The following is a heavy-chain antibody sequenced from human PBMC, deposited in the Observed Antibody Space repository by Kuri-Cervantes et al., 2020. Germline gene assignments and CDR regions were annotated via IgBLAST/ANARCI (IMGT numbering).Heavy chain of an antibody. J-gene: IGHJ6*02. D-gene: IGHD2-21*01. CDR3: AKYYCGGDCYGMDV. Sequence: LSLTCAASGFTFSSYSMNWVRQAPGKGLEWVSSISSSSSYIYYADSVKGRFTISRDNAKNSLYLQMNSLRAEDTAVYYCAKYYCGGDCYGMDVWGQGTTVTVSS. CDR1: GFTFSSYS. V-gene: IGHV3-21*01. CDR2: ISSSSSYI.